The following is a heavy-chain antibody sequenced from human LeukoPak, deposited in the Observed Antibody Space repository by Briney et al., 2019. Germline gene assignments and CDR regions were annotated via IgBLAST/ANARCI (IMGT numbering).Heavy chain of an antibody. CDR1: GFFFSSYE. V-gene: IGHV3-48*03. D-gene: IGHD3-10*02. CDR2: ISSSGSTI. J-gene: IGHJ6*04. Sequence: GGALILSYAAAGFFFSSYEMNWVRPAPGKGLEWGSYISSSGSTIYYPDSVKGRFTNSRDNAKNSLYLQMNSLRAEDTAVYYCAELGITMIGGVWGKGTTVTISS. CDR3: AELGITMIGGV.